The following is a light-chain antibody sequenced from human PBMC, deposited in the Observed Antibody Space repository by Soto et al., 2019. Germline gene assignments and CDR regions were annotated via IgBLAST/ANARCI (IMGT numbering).Light chain of an antibody. V-gene: IGLV2-14*01. CDR1: SSDGGGYNS. Sequence: QSALTQPPSASGSPGQSVTISCTGTSSDGGGYNSVSWYQQHPGKAPKLMIYEVNNRPSGVSNRFSGSKSGNTASLTISGLQAEDEADYYCNSYTSGSTPVVFGGGTKLTVL. CDR3: NSYTSGSTPVV. CDR2: EVN. J-gene: IGLJ2*01.